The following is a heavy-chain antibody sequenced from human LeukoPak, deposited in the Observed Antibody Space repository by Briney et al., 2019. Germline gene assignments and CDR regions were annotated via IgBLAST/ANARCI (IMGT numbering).Heavy chain of an antibody. D-gene: IGHD3-22*01. V-gene: IGHV3-30*02. CDR2: IRYDGSNK. J-gene: IGHJ3*02. CDR3: ARNPSYDAFPFDI. CDR1: GFTFSSYG. Sequence: GGSLRLSCAASGFTFSSYGMHWVRQAPGKGLEWVALIRYDGSNKYYADSVKGRFTISRDNSKNTLYMQMNSLRGEDTAVYYCARNPSYDAFPFDIWGQGTMVTVSS.